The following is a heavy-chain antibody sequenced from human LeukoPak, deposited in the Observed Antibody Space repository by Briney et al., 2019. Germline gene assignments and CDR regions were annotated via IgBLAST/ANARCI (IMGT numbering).Heavy chain of an antibody. CDR3: ARGPAGYN. V-gene: IGHV3-53*01. Sequence: PGGSLRLSCAASGFTFSSNHMSWVRQAPGKGLEGVSVIYSGGSTDYADSVKGRFTISRDILKNTLYLQMNSLRAEDTAVYYCARGPAGYNWGQGTLVTVSS. D-gene: IGHD1-1*01. J-gene: IGHJ4*02. CDR1: GFTFSSNH. CDR2: IYSGGST.